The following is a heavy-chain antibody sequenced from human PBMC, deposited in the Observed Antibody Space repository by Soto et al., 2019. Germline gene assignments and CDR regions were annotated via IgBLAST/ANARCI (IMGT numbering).Heavy chain of an antibody. CDR2: IYYSGST. CDR1: GGSISSYY. CDR3: AREGGDDILTGYPYFDY. Sequence: SETLSLTCTVSGGSISSYYWSWIRQPPGKGLEWIGYIYYSGSTNYNPSLKSRVTISVDTSKNQFSLKLSSVTAADTAVYYCAREGGDDILTGYPYFDYWGQGTLVTVSS. V-gene: IGHV4-59*01. J-gene: IGHJ4*02. D-gene: IGHD3-9*01.